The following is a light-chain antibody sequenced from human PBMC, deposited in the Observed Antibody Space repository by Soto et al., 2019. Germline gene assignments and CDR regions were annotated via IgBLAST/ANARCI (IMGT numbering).Light chain of an antibody. J-gene: IGKJ4*01. CDR1: QSVGSH. CDR2: DAS. Sequence: EIVLTQSPATLSLSPGDRATLSCRASQSVGSHLGWYQQKPGQVPRLLIYDASNRATGIPTRFSGSGAGTDFTLTISSLEPEDFGVYYCQQPSDWPLTFGGGTKVEIK. V-gene: IGKV3D-11*02. CDR3: QQPSDWPLT.